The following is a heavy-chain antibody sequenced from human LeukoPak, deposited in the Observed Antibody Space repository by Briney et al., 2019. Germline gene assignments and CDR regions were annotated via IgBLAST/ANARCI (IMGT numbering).Heavy chain of an antibody. D-gene: IGHD6-19*01. CDR1: GFTFSSYG. Sequence: GGSLRLSCAASGFTFSSYGMHWVRQAPGKGLEWVAVISYDGSNKYYADSVKGRFTISRDNSKNTLYLQMNSLRSEDTAVYYCARAVADSTHYYYGMDVWGQGTTVTVSS. CDR3: ARAVADSTHYYYGMDV. J-gene: IGHJ6*02. V-gene: IGHV3-30*03. CDR2: ISYDGSNK.